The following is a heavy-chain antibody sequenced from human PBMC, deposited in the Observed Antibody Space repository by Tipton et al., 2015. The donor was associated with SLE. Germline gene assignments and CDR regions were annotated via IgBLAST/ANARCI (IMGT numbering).Heavy chain of an antibody. D-gene: IGHD3-3*01. CDR1: GYTFTDYG. Sequence: QLVQSGSELKKPGASVKTSCKASGYTFTDYGLNWVRQAPGQGLEWMGWINTNTGNPTYAQGFRGRFVFSLENSVSTAHLQISSLKGEDTAVYYCARGKVLRFLEWQNDAFDIWGQGTMVTVSS. CDR3: ARGKVLRFLEWQNDAFDI. J-gene: IGHJ3*02. V-gene: IGHV7-4-1*02. CDR2: INTNTGNP.